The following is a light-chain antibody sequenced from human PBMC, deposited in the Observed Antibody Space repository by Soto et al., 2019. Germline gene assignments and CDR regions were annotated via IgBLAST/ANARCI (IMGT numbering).Light chain of an antibody. CDR1: QRVSSNY. Sequence: EIVLTQSPGTLSLSPGERATLSCRASQRVSSNYIAWYQQKPGQAPSLLIYGASSRATGIPDRFSGSGSGKDFTLSISGLEPEDFAVYYCQRYGSLVITFGPGTKVDIK. J-gene: IGKJ3*01. CDR3: QRYGSLVIT. CDR2: GAS. V-gene: IGKV3-20*01.